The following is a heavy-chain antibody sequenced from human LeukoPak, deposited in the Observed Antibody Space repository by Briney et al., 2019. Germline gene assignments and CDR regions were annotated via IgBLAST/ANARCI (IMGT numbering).Heavy chain of an antibody. CDR1: GYSISSGYY. CDR2: IDHSGST. J-gene: IGHJ3*02. V-gene: IGHV4-38-2*02. D-gene: IGHD3-22*01. CDR3: ARGPYSYDSSGAFDI. Sequence: NPSETLSLTCTVSGYSISSGYYWGWIRQPPGKGLEWTGSIDHSGSTNYNPSLKSRVTISVDTSKNQFSLKLSSVTAADTAVYFCARGPYSYDSSGAFDIWGQGTMVTVSS.